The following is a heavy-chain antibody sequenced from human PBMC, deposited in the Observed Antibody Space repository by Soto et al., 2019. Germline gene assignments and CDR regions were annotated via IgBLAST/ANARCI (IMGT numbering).Heavy chain of an antibody. CDR1: GGSISSSNW. Sequence: SETLSLTCAVYGGSISSSNWWSWVRQPPGKGLEWIGEIYHSGSTNYNPSLKSRVTISVDKSKNQFSLKLSSVTAADTAVYYCARAQTELELLLRWFDPWGQGTLVTVSS. CDR3: ARAQTELELLLRWFDP. J-gene: IGHJ5*02. V-gene: IGHV4-4*02. CDR2: IYHSGST. D-gene: IGHD1-7*01.